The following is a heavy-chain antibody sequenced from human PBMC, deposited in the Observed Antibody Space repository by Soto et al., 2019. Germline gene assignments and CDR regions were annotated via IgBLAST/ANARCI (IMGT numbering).Heavy chain of an antibody. D-gene: IGHD4-4*01. CDR2: IIPIFGTA. CDR3: ARDQGRMTTVPVGMDV. Sequence: QVQLVQSGAEVKKPGSSVKVSCKASGGTFSSYAISWVREAPGQGLEWMGGIIPIFGTANYAQKFQGRVTITADKSTSIAYMELSSLRSEDTAVYYCARDQGRMTTVPVGMDVWGQGTTVTVSS. V-gene: IGHV1-69*06. J-gene: IGHJ6*02. CDR1: GGTFSSYA.